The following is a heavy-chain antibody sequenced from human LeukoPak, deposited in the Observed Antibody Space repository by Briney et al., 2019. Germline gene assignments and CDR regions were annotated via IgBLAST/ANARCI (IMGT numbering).Heavy chain of an antibody. D-gene: IGHD6-13*01. J-gene: IGHJ3*02. Sequence: SETLSLTCTVSGGSISSYYWSWIRQPPGKGLECIGYIHYSGSTNYNPSLKSRVTISKDTSKNQFSLKLNSVTAADTALYYCARFVGSSWLAFDIWGQGTMVTVSS. CDR3: ARFVGSSWLAFDI. V-gene: IGHV4-59*01. CDR2: IHYSGST. CDR1: GGSISSYY.